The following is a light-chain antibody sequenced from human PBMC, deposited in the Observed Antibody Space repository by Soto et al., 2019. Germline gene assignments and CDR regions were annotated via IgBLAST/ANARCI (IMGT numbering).Light chain of an antibody. CDR2: EVS. CDR3: DSYTSSRAYV. CDR1: SSDVGGYNY. J-gene: IGLJ1*01. V-gene: IGLV2-14*01. Sequence: QSALTQPASVSGSPGQSITISCTGTSSDVGGYNYVSWYQQQAGKAPKLIIHEVSNRPSGVSNRFSGSKSGNTASLTISGHQAEDEADYYCDSYTSSRAYVFGIGTKVTVL.